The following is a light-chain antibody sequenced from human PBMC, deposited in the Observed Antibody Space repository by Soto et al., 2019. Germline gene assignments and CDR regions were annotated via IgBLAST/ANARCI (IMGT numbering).Light chain of an antibody. J-gene: IGKJ1*01. CDR3: QQYNSYPWT. CDR2: DAS. Sequence: DIQMTQSPSTLSAFVGDRVTITCRASQSISSWLAWYQQKPGKPPKLLIYDASSLESGVPSRFSGSRSGTEFTLAISSLQPDDFATSYCQQYNSYPWTFGQGTKVDIK. CDR1: QSISSW. V-gene: IGKV1-5*01.